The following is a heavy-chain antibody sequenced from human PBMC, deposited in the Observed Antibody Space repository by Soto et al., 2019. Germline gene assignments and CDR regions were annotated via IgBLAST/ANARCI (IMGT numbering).Heavy chain of an antibody. CDR3: AREPATAKPEGVDF. Sequence: GGSLRLSCAVSGFTFSSYWMHWVRQAPGKGLVWVSRINSDGSSTSYADSVKGRFTISRDNAKNTLYLQMNSLRSGDTAVYYCAREPATAKPEGVDFWGQGTLVTVSS. CDR1: GFTFSSYW. D-gene: IGHD1-1*01. V-gene: IGHV3-74*01. CDR2: INSDGSST. J-gene: IGHJ4*02.